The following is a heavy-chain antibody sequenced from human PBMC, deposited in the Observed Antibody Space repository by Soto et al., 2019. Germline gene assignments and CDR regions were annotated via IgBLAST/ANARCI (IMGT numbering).Heavy chain of an antibody. J-gene: IGHJ5*02. CDR3: PRLPWADYGGIFDP. CDR2: IYYSGTT. V-gene: IGHV4-59*01. Sequence: QVQLQESGPGLVKPSETLSLTCTVSGGSISGYYWSWIRQPPGKGLEWIGYIYYSGTTNYNPSLKSRVPIPVDTSMNQFALKLRSVTAADTAVYYCPRLPWADYGGIFDPWGQGILVTVSS. D-gene: IGHD4-17*01. CDR1: GGSISGYY.